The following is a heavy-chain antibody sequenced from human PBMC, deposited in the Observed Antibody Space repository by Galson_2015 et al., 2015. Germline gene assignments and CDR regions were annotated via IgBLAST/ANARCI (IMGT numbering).Heavy chain of an antibody. D-gene: IGHD4-17*01. J-gene: IGHJ4*02. CDR3: ATALNSPSSGGDTAGIDY. CDR2: FGTA. V-gene: IGHV1-69*01. Sequence: FGTANYAQKFQGRVTITADESTSTAYMELSSLRSEDTAVYYCATALNSPSSGGDTAGIDYWGQGTLVTVSS.